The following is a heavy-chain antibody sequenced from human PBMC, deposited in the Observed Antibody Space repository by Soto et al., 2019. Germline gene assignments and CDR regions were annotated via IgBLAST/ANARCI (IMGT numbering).Heavy chain of an antibody. V-gene: IGHV3-33*01. CDR3: ARESQSSSWYFHY. CDR1: GFTFSSYG. J-gene: IGHJ4*02. D-gene: IGHD6-13*01. Sequence: GWSLRLSCAASGFTFSSYGMHWVRQAPGKGLEWVAVIWYDGSNKYYADSVKGRFTISRDNSKNTLYLKMNSLRAEDTAVYYCARESQSSSWYFHYWGQGTLVTGSS. CDR2: IWYDGSNK.